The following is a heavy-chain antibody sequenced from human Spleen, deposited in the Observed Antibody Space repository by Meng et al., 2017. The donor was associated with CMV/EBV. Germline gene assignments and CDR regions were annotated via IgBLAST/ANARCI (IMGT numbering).Heavy chain of an antibody. V-gene: IGHV4-34*01. CDR2: INHTGST. CDR1: GESFSSYY. D-gene: IGHD5-24*01. Sequence: LSFICGVDGESFSSYYRSWIRQPPGKGLEWIGEINHTGSTKYNSSLKSRVSITIDMYKKEISLKLRSVTIADTAVYYCVRDADGLNFGGQGTLVTVSS. CDR3: VRDADGLNF. J-gene: IGHJ4*02.